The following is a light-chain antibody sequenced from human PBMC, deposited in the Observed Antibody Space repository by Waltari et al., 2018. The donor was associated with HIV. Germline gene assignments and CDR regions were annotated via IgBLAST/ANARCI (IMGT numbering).Light chain of an antibody. CDR1: SSNIGSHY. Sequence: QSVLTQPPSVSAAPGQKVTISCSGTSSNIGSHYVSWSQQFPGTAPKRLIFENHKRPSGISDLFSGSKSGTSATLGIIGLQTGDEADYYCGTWDSSLSVGTFGGGTKLTVL. CDR2: ENH. V-gene: IGLV1-51*02. J-gene: IGLJ3*02. CDR3: GTWDSSLSVGT.